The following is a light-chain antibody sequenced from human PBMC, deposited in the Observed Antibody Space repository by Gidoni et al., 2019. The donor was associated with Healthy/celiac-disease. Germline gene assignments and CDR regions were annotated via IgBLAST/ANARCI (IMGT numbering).Light chain of an antibody. CDR3: QQSYSAPFT. V-gene: IGKV1-39*01. CDR1: QSISSY. CDR2: AAF. J-gene: IGKJ3*01. Sequence: DIQMTQSPSSLSASVGDRVTITCRASQSISSYLNWYQQKPENAPKLLIYAAFSLQSGVPSRFSGSGSGTDFTLTISSLQPEDFATYYCQQSYSAPFTFXPGTKVDVK.